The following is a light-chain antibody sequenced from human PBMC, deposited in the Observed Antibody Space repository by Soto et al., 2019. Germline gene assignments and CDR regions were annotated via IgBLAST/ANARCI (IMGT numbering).Light chain of an antibody. CDR1: SSNIGSGS. CDR3: ASWDVSLNGLYV. V-gene: IGLV1-44*01. J-gene: IGLJ1*01. CDR2: NND. Sequence: QSVLTQPPSASGTPGQRVTISCSGTSSNIGSGSVNWYQQLPGTAPKLLIYNNDQWPSGVPDRFSGSKSGTSASLDISGLQSEDEADYYCASWDVSLNGLYVFGTGTQLTVL.